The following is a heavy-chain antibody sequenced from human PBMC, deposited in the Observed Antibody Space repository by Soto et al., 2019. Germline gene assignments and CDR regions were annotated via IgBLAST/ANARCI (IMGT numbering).Heavy chain of an antibody. Sequence: EMQLVESGGALVQPGGSLRLSCAASGFTVGISYMSWVRRVPGQGLEWVSIIYSDGNTYYAASVKCRFTISRDNSKNTLYIQTSSLRAEDTAMYYCAKRKYWPSTTCFDYWGQGTLVTVSA. V-gene: IGHV3-66*01. J-gene: IGHJ4*02. CDR2: IYSDGNT. D-gene: IGHD1-26*01. CDR3: AKRKYWPSTTCFDY. CDR1: GFTVGISY.